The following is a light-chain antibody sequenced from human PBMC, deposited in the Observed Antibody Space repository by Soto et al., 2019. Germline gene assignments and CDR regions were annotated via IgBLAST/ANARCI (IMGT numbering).Light chain of an antibody. CDR3: QQYGSSPPT. V-gene: IGKV3-20*01. Sequence: EKALTQSPVTLSLSPGERATLSCRASQSVSSSYLAWYQQKPGQAPRLLIYGASSRATGIPDRFSGSGSGTDFTLTISRLEPEDFAVYYFQQYGSSPPTFGPGTKVDIK. CDR1: QSVSSSY. J-gene: IGKJ3*01. CDR2: GAS.